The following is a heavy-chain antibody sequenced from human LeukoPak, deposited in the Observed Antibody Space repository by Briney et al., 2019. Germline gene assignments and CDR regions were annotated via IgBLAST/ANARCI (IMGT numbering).Heavy chain of an antibody. CDR1: GFTFSSYA. Sequence: PGGSLRLSCAASGFTFSSYAMSWVRQAPGKGLEWVSVIYRGGSTYYADSVKGRFTISRDTSKNTVYLQMNSLRAEDTAVYYCARGGARQQLVENYFDYWGQGTLVTVSS. CDR3: ARGGARQQLVENYFDY. CDR2: IYRGGST. J-gene: IGHJ4*02. D-gene: IGHD6-13*01. V-gene: IGHV3-53*01.